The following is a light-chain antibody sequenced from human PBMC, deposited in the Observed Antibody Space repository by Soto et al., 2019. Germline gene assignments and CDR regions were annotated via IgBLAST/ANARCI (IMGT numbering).Light chain of an antibody. Sequence: DVQMTQSPSTLSASVGGRVTITCRASQSIINWLAWYQQKPGKAPKLLIYGASSLESGVPSMFSGSGSGTEFTLTITNLQPDDFATYYCQQYDSFSGTFGQGTKVDIK. CDR2: GAS. J-gene: IGKJ1*01. CDR1: QSIINW. V-gene: IGKV1-5*01. CDR3: QQYDSFSGT.